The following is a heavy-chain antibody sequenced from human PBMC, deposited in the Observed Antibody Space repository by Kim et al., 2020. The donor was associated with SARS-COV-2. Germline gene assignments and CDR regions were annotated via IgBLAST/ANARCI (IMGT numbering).Heavy chain of an antibody. CDR1: GYTLTELS. CDR3: ATVVQGSSLGWFDP. J-gene: IGHJ5*02. V-gene: IGHV1-24*01. D-gene: IGHD6-6*01. Sequence: ASVKVSCKVSGYTLTELSMHWVRQAPGKGLEWMGGFDPEDGETIYAQKFQGRVTMTEDTSTDTAYMELSSLRSEDTAVYYCATVVQGSSLGWFDPWGQGTLVTISS. CDR2: FDPEDGET.